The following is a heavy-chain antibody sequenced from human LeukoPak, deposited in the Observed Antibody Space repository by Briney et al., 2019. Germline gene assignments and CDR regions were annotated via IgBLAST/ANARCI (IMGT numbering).Heavy chain of an antibody. J-gene: IGHJ4*02. Sequence: PGGSLRLSCAASGFTFSSYAMSWVRQAPGKGLELVSVIIGSGGSTDYADSVKGRFTISRDNSKNTLYLQMNSLRAEDTAVYYCAKDSGRYDYSNRFDYWGQGTLVTVSS. D-gene: IGHD4-11*01. V-gene: IGHV3-23*01. CDR2: IIGSGGST. CDR3: AKDSGRYDYSNRFDY. CDR1: GFTFSSYA.